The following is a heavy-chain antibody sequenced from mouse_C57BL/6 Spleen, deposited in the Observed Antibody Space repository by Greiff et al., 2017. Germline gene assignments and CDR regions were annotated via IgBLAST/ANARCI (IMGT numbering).Heavy chain of an antibody. CDR1: GFTFSSYA. CDR3: ARAAYYYGSRGWYFDV. Sequence: DVMLVESGGGLVKPGGSLKLSCAASGFTFSSYAMSWVRQTPEKRLEWVATISDGGSYTYYPDNVKGRFTISRDNAKNNLYLQMSHLKSEDTAMYYCARAAYYYGSRGWYFDVWGTGTTVTVSS. V-gene: IGHV5-4*03. D-gene: IGHD1-1*01. CDR2: ISDGGSYT. J-gene: IGHJ1*03.